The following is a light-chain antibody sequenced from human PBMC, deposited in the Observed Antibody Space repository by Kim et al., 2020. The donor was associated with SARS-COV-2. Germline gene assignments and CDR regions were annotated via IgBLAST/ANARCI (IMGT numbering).Light chain of an antibody. J-gene: IGLJ1*01. Sequence: SSELTQDPAVSVALGQTVRISCQGDSFRTNYASWYQHKAGQAPRLVIYEENNRPSGIPDRFSGSSAGNTASLTITGAQVEDEADYYYISRDSPNKKYVLGTGTKVTVL. V-gene: IGLV3-19*01. CDR1: SFRTNY. CDR3: ISRDSPNKKYV. CDR2: EEN.